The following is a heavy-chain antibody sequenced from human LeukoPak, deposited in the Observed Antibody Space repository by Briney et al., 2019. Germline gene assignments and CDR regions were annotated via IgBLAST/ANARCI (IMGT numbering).Heavy chain of an antibody. Sequence: GGSLRLSCAASGFTFSGYGMNWVRQAPGKGLEWVASIRSDGSDKKYADSVKGQFTISRDNSKSTLNLQMNSLRPEDTAVYYCAKSQVTGWYDFDYWGQGTLVTVSS. CDR1: GFTFSGYG. D-gene: IGHD6-19*01. V-gene: IGHV3-30*02. J-gene: IGHJ4*02. CDR2: IRSDGSDK. CDR3: AKSQVTGWYDFDY.